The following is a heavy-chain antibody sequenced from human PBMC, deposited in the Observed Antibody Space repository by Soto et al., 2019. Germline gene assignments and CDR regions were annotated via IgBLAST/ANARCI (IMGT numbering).Heavy chain of an antibody. CDR3: ARDSPIGSTFSGYEAIDY. CDR2: IIPLLDIT. J-gene: IGHJ4*02. D-gene: IGHD5-12*01. CDR1: GGTFSNDI. Sequence: QVQLVQSGAEVKKPGSSVKVSCKTSGGTFSNDIFTWVRQAPGQGLEWMGRIIPLLDITNYAQKFQGRVTITADKSTITAYMELNSLRSEDTAVYYCARDSPIGSTFSGYEAIDYWGQGTLVTVSS. V-gene: IGHV1-69*08.